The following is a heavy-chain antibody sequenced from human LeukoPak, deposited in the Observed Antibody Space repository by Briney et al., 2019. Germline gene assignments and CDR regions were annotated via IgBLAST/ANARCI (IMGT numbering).Heavy chain of an antibody. V-gene: IGHV1-46*01. D-gene: IGHD3-3*01. CDR1: GYTFTSYY. J-gene: IGHJ4*02. Sequence: ASVKVSCKASGYTFTSYYMHWVRQAPGQGLEWMGIINPSGGSTSYAQKFQGRVTMTRDTSTSTVYMELSGLRSEDTAVYYCARSYYDFWSGYYMSSYFDYWGQGTLVTVSS. CDR2: INPSGGST. CDR3: ARSYYDFWSGYYMSSYFDY.